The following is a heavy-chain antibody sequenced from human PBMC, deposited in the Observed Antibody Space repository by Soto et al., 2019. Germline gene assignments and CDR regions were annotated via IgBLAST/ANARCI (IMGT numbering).Heavy chain of an antibody. V-gene: IGHV3-64*01. D-gene: IGHD5-12*01. CDR1: GFTFSSYA. J-gene: IGHJ4*02. CDR3: ARGGRGYEFDY. CDR2: ISSNGGST. Sequence: GGSLRLSCAASGFTFSSYAMHWVRQAPGKGLEYVSGISSNGGSTDYANSVKGRFTISRDNSKNTLYLQMGSLRAEDMAVYYCARGGRGYEFDYWGQGTLVTVSS.